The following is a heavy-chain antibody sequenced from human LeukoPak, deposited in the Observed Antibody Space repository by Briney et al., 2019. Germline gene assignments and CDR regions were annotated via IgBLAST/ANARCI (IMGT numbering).Heavy chain of an antibody. D-gene: IGHD2-2*01. CDR3: ARQDCSSTSCYSYYDFWRGSRNYYYYYMDV. Sequence: ASVKVSCKASGYTFTSYGISWVRQAPGQGLEWMGWISAYNGNTNYAQKLQGRVTMTTDTSTSTAYMELRSLRSDDTAVYHCARQDCSSTSCYSYYDFWRGSRNYYYYYMDVWGKGTTVTVSS. CDR2: ISAYNGNT. V-gene: IGHV1-18*01. J-gene: IGHJ6*03. CDR1: GYTFTSYG.